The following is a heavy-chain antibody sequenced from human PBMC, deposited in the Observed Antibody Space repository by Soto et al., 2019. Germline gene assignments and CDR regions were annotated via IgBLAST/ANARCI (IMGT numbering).Heavy chain of an antibody. V-gene: IGHV4-30-4*01. J-gene: IGHJ4*02. Sequence: QVQLQESGPGLVKPSQTLSLTCTVSGGSISSGDYWSWIRQPPGEGLEWIGYIYSSGSTYYNPSLKSRSTISEDTSKNQLALKLSSVTAADTAVYYCARRQNFFDYWGQGTLVTVSS. CDR2: IYSSGST. CDR3: ARRQNFFDY. CDR1: GGSISSGDY.